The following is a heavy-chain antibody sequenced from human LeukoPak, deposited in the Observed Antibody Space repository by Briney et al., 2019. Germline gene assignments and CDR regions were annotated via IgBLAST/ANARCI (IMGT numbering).Heavy chain of an antibody. J-gene: IGHJ4*02. CDR1: GVTFSSCA. V-gene: IGHV3-23*01. D-gene: IGHD1-26*01. CDR3: AKWGAQSGSYRVLDY. Sequence: GGSLRLSCEASGVTFSSCAMSWVRQAPGEGLEWVSAINGNGDMIYYADAVKARFTISRDNSRNTLYLQMDSLRAGDTAVYYCAKWGAQSGSYRVLDYWGQGTLVTVSS. CDR2: INGNGDMI.